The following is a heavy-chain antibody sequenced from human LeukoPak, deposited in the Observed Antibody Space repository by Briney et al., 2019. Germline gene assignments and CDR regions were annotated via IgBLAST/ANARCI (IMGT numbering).Heavy chain of an antibody. Sequence: SETLSLTCAVYGGSFSGYYWSWIRQPPGKGLEWIGEINHSGSTNYNPSLKSRVTISVDTSKNHFSLKVSSVTAADTAVYYCAGGSWDTAMVKCFDPWGQGTLVTVSS. J-gene: IGHJ5*02. V-gene: IGHV4-34*01. CDR2: INHSGST. CDR1: GGSFSGYY. CDR3: AGGSWDTAMVKCFDP. D-gene: IGHD5-18*01.